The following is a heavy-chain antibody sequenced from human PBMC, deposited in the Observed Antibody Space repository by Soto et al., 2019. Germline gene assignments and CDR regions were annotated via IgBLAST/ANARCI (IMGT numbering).Heavy chain of an antibody. Sequence: GASVKVSCKASGYTFTSYAMHWVRQAPGQRLEWMGWINAGNGNTKYSQKFQGRVTITRDTSASTAYMELSSLRSEDTAVYYCARAQHLIVLAKPHGLGYWGQGTLVTVSS. CDR3: ARAQHLIVLAKPHGLGY. CDR1: GYTFTSYA. D-gene: IGHD2-8*01. J-gene: IGHJ4*02. CDR2: INAGNGNT. V-gene: IGHV1-3*01.